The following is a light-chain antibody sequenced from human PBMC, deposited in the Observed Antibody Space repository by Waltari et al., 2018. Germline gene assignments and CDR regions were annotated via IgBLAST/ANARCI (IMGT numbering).Light chain of an antibody. Sequence: EIVLTQSPATLSLSPGESAPLPCRASQSASSYLAWYQQKPGQAPRLLIYYASNRATGIPARFRGSGSGTDFTLTISSLEPEDFAVYYCQQRSNWPPITFGQGTRLEIK. V-gene: IGKV3-11*01. J-gene: IGKJ5*01. CDR2: YAS. CDR1: QSASSY. CDR3: QQRSNWPPIT.